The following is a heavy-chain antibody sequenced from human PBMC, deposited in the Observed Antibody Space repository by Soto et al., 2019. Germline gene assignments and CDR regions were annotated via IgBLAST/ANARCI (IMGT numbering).Heavy chain of an antibody. D-gene: IGHD6-19*01. CDR1: GFTFSSYA. J-gene: IGHJ4*02. CDR3: ARRGSGRYYDY. V-gene: IGHV3-23*01. CDR2: ISGSGGST. Sequence: EVQLLESGGGLVQPGGSLRLSCAASGFTFSSYAMRWVRQAPVKGLEWVSAISGSGGSTYYADSVKGRFTICRDNSKNTLYLQRNSLRAEDTAVYYCARRGSGRYYDYWGQGTLVTVSS.